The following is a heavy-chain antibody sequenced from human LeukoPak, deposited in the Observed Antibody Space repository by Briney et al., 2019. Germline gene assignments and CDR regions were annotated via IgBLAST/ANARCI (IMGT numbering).Heavy chain of an antibody. CDR3: ARAYMTATRHFDS. J-gene: IGHJ4*02. D-gene: IGHD2-21*02. CDR2: IIPIFGTP. V-gene: IGHV1-69*01. Sequence: SVKVSCKTSGGTFTSYTISWVRQAPGQGLEWRGGIIPIFGTPHYAQKFQDRVTITADASTSTAYMELSSLRSEDTAVYYCARAYMTATRHFDSWGQGTLVTVSS. CDR1: GGTFTSYT.